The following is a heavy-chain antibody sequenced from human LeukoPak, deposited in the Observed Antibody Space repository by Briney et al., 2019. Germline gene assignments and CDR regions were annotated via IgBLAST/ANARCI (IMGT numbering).Heavy chain of an antibody. CDR1: GFTLKIKP. V-gene: IGHV3-23*01. J-gene: IGHJ4*02. D-gene: IGHD6-19*01. Sequence: QPGGSLRLSCAASGFTLKIKPIAGFGKAPGKGLKWVSTIGGSGGSTFYADSVKGRFTISRDNSKNTLYLQVNSLRAEDTALYYCAKENSGWAFDYWGQGALVTVSS. CDR2: IGGSGGST. CDR3: AKENSGWAFDY.